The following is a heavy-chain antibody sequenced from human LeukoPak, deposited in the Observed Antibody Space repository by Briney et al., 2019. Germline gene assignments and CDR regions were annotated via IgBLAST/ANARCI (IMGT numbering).Heavy chain of an antibody. CDR3: ARDRLDYTVGGDAFDI. CDR1: GFTVSRNY. Sequence: GGSLRLSSAASGFTVSRNYMSWVRQAPGKGLEWVSVIYIDGNTYYADSVRGRFTISRDNSKNTVYLQMNSLRAEDTAVYYCARDRLDYTVGGDAFDIWGQGTMVTVSS. J-gene: IGHJ3*02. CDR2: IYIDGNT. V-gene: IGHV3-66*01. D-gene: IGHD4-11*01.